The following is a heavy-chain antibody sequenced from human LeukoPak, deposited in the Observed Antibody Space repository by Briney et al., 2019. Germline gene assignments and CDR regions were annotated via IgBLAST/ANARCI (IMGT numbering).Heavy chain of an antibody. CDR3: AKDPQSLAYCGGDCLGAFDI. V-gene: IGHV3-66*01. CDR1: GFTVSSNY. J-gene: IGHJ3*02. CDR2: IYIGGST. Sequence: PGGSLRLSCAASGFTVSSNYMSWVRQAPGKGLEWDSVIYIGGSTYYEDSVKGRFTISRDNSKNTLYLQMNSLRAEDTAVYYCAKDPQSLAYCGGDCLGAFDIWGQGTMVTVCS. D-gene: IGHD2-21*02.